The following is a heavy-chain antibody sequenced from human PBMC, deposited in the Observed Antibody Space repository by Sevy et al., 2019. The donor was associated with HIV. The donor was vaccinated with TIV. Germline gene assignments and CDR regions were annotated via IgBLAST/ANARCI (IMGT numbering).Heavy chain of an antibody. CDR3: ARDRRYYDSSGYYFAY. CDR2: ISYDGSNK. D-gene: IGHD3-22*01. J-gene: IGHJ4*02. CDR1: GFTFSSYA. V-gene: IGHV3-30-3*01. Sequence: GGSLRRSCAASGFTFSSYAMHWVRQAPGKGLEWVAVISYDGSNKYYADSVKGRFTISRDNSKNTLYLQMNSLRAEDTAVYYCARDRRYYDSSGYYFAYWGQGTLVTVSS.